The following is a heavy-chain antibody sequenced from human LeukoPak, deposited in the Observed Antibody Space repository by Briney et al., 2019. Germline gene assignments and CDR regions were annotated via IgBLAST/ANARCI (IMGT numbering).Heavy chain of an antibody. D-gene: IGHD1-26*01. CDR2: FDPEDGET. Sequence: ASVKVSCKVSGYTLTELSMHWVRQAPGKGLEWMGGFDPEDGETIYAQKFQGRVTMTGDTSTDTAYMELSSLRSEDTAVYYCATRPVYSGSYFWFDPWGQGTLVTVSS. CDR1: GYTLTELS. CDR3: ATRPVYSGSYFWFDP. J-gene: IGHJ5*02. V-gene: IGHV1-24*01.